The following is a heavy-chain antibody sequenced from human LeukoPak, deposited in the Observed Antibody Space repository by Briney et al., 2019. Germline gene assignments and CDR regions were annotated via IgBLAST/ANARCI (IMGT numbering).Heavy chain of an antibody. D-gene: IGHD5-18*01. CDR3: ARGKTAMVTAFDI. Sequence: SETLSLTCTVSGDSISSYYWSWIRQPPGKGLEWIGYIYYSGSTNYNPSLKSRVTISVDTSKNQFSLKLSSVTAADTAVYYCARGKTAMVTAFDIWGQGTMVTVSS. V-gene: IGHV4-59*01. CDR2: IYYSGST. J-gene: IGHJ3*02. CDR1: GDSISSYY.